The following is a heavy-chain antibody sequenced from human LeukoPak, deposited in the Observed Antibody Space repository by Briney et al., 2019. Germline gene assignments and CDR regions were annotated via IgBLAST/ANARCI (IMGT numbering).Heavy chain of an antibody. CDR1: GGSISTYH. D-gene: IGHD5-24*01. J-gene: IGHJ4*02. CDR2: IYYSGST. Sequence: SETLSLTCTVSGGSISTYHWSWIRQPPGKGLEWIGNIYYSGSTNYNPSLKSRVTISVDTSKNQFSLKLSSVTAADTAVYYCARGLRSRDGYNYDYFDDWGQGTLVTVSS. CDR3: ARGLRSRDGYNYDYFDD. V-gene: IGHV4-59*01.